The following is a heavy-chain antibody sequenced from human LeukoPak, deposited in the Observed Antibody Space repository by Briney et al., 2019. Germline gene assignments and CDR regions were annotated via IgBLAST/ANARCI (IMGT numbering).Heavy chain of an antibody. CDR2: IYPGDPDT. D-gene: IGHD3-10*01. Sequence: GESLKISCKGSGYSFTSYWIGWVRQMPGKGLEWMGIIYPGDPDTRYSPSFQGQVTISADKSISTAYLQWSSLKASDTAMYYCARHRPSTGPLRFGEYYGMDVWGQGTTVTVSS. CDR3: ARHRPSTGPLRFGEYYGMDV. J-gene: IGHJ6*02. V-gene: IGHV5-51*01. CDR1: GYSFTSYW.